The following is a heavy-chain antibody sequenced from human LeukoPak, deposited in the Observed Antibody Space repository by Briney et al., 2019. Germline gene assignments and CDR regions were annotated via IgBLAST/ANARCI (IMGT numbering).Heavy chain of an antibody. J-gene: IGHJ4*02. Sequence: SETLSLTCTVSGGSISSSSYYWGWIRQPPGKGLEWIGSIYYSGSTYYNPSLKSRVTISVDTSKNQFSLKLSSVTAADTAVYYCARQHRGDYVWGSYRPPYSDYWGQGTLVTVSS. V-gene: IGHV4-39*01. CDR2: IYYSGST. CDR3: ARQHRGDYVWGSYRPPYSDY. D-gene: IGHD3-16*02. CDR1: GGSISSSSYY.